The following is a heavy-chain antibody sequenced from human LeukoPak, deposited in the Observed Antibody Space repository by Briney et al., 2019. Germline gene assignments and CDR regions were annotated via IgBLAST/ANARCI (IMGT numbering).Heavy chain of an antibody. J-gene: IGHJ4*02. V-gene: IGHV1-69*05. D-gene: IGHD1-7*01. Sequence: GASVTVSCKASGGTFSSYAISWVRQAPGQGLEWMGGIIPIFGTANYAQKFQGRVTITTDESTSTTYVELSSLRSEDTAVYYCARAVMYNWNYIFDYWGQGTLVTVSS. CDR3: ARAVMYNWNYIFDY. CDR2: IIPIFGTA. CDR1: GGTFSSYA.